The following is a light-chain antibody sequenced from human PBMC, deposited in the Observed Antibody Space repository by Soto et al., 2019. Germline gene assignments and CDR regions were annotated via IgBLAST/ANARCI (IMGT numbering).Light chain of an antibody. J-gene: IGKJ3*01. V-gene: IGKV2-28*01. Sequence: DIVMTQSPLSLPVTPGEPASISCRSSQSLLHSNGYNYLDWYLQKPGQSPQLLIYLGYNRASGVPDRFSSSGSGTDFTLKISRVEAENVGIYYCMQALQTPLTFGPGTKVDIK. CDR2: LGY. CDR1: QSLLHSNGYNY. CDR3: MQALQTPLT.